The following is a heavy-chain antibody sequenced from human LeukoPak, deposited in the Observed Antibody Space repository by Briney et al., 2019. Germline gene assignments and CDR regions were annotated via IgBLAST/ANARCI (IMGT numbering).Heavy chain of an antibody. CDR2: INHSGST. CDR3: ARGYDILTGPNY. J-gene: IGHJ4*02. V-gene: IGHV4-34*01. Sequence: SETPSLTCAVYGGSFSGYYWSWIRQPPGKGLEWIGEINHSGSTNYNPSLKSRVTISVDTSKNQFSLKLSSVTAADTAVYYCARGYDILTGPNYWGQGTLVTVSS. CDR1: GGSFSGYY. D-gene: IGHD3-9*01.